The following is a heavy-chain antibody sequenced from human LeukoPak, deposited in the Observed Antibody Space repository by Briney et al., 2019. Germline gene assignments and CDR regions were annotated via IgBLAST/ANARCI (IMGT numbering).Heavy chain of an antibody. CDR3: ARDSMVRGVIGY. Sequence: SETLSLTCAVYGGSFSGYYWSWIRQPPGKGLEWIGEINHSGSTNYNPSLKSRVTISVDTSKNQFSLKLSSVTAADTAVYYCARDSMVRGVIGYWGQGTRVTVSS. CDR2: INHSGST. CDR1: GGSFSGYY. V-gene: IGHV4-34*01. D-gene: IGHD3-10*01. J-gene: IGHJ4*02.